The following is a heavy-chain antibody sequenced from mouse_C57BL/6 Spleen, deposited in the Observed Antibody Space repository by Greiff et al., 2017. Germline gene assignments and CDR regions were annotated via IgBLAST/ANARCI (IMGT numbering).Heavy chain of an antibody. CDR1: GFTFSSYT. Sequence: EVKVVESGGGLVKPGGSLKLSCAASGFTFSSYTMYWVRQSPEKRLEWVATISGGGGNTYYPDSVKGRFTISRDNAKNTLYRQMSSLRSEDSALYYCARHGDYGSSYFDYWGQGTTLTVSS. D-gene: IGHD1-1*01. J-gene: IGHJ2*01. CDR3: ARHGDYGSSYFDY. V-gene: IGHV5-9*01. CDR2: ISGGGGNT.